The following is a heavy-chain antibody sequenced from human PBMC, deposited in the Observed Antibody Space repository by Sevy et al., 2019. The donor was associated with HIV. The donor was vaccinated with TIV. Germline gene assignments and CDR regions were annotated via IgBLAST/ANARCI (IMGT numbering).Heavy chain of an antibody. CDR3: VREGCTRPHDY. J-gene: IGHJ4*02. D-gene: IGHD2-8*01. CDR2: LSFGCGKL. CDR1: GFAFYDYS. V-gene: IGHV3-23*01. Sequence: GGSLRLSCAASGFAFYDYSMSWIRQAPGKGLEWVATLSFGCGKLNYANSVKGRFTISRDNSKNSFYLQMDNLRVEDTALYYCVREGCTRPHDYWGQGTRVTVSS.